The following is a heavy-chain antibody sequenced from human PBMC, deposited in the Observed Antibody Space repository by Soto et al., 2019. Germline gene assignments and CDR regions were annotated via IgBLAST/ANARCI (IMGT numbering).Heavy chain of an antibody. D-gene: IGHD3-3*01. CDR3: ARGGVSTRTFDY. J-gene: IGHJ4*02. Sequence: PGESLKISCKGSGYNFAGYWIAWVRQMPGKGLELMGIIYPSDSDTRYRPSFQGQVTISADKSISSAYLQWSSLRASDTVMYYCARGGVSTRTFDYWGQGTPVTVPQ. V-gene: IGHV5-51*01. CDR1: GYNFAGYW. CDR2: IYPSDSDT.